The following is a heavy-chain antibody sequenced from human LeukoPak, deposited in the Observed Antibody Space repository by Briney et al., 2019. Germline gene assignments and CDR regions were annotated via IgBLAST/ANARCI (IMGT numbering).Heavy chain of an antibody. CDR2: IYHSGST. CDR1: GYSISYAYY. D-gene: IGHD1-26*01. J-gene: IGHJ6*02. CDR3: AKDRGATTSYYYYYGMDV. Sequence: SETLSLTCTVSGYSISYAYYWGWIRQPPGKGLEWIGSIYHSGSTYYNPSLKSRVTISVDTSKNQFSLKLSSVTAADTAVYYCAKDRGATTSYYYYYGMDVWGQGTTVTVSS. V-gene: IGHV4-38-2*02.